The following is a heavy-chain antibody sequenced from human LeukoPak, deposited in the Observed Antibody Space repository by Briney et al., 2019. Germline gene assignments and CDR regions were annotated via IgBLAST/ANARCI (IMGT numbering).Heavy chain of an antibody. J-gene: IGHJ3*02. D-gene: IGHD3-22*01. CDR1: GGTFSSYT. CDR2: IIPILGIA. CDR3: ARDFNTAWYYGSEDAFDI. Sequence: GASVKVSCKASGGTFSSYTISWVRQAPGQGLEWMGRIIPILGIANYAQKFQGRVTITADKSTSTAYMELRSLRSDDTAVYYCARDFNTAWYYGSEDAFDIWGQGTMVTVSS. V-gene: IGHV1-69*04.